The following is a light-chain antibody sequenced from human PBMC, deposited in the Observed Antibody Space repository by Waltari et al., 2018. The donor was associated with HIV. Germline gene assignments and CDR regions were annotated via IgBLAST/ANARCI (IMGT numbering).Light chain of an antibody. CDR2: TNY. CDR1: SSNIGSNT. J-gene: IGLJ3*02. V-gene: IGLV1-44*01. Sequence: QSVLTQPPSASGTPGQRVTISCSGSSSNIGSNTVNWYQQLPGTAPKLLIYTNYQRPSGVPVRFSVSKSGTSASLAISGLQSEDEVAYYCTAWDDGLNGWVFGGRTKFTVL. CDR3: TAWDDGLNGWV.